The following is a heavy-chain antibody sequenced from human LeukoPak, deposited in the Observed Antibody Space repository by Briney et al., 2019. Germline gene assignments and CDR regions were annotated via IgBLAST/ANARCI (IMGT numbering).Heavy chain of an antibody. Sequence: SETLSLTCAVYGGSFSGYYWSWIRQPPGKGLEWIGSIYYSGSTYYNPSLKSRVTISVDTSKNQFSLKLSSVTAADTAVYYCARHFGEWELFFDYWGQGTLVTVSS. CDR2: IYYSGST. CDR3: ARHFGEWELFFDY. D-gene: IGHD1-26*01. V-gene: IGHV4-34*01. CDR1: GGSFSGYY. J-gene: IGHJ4*02.